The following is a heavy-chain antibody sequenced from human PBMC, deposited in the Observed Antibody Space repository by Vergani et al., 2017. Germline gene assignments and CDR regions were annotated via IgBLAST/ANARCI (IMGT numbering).Heavy chain of an antibody. V-gene: IGHV1-69*01. CDR2: IIPIFGTA. Sequence: QVQLVQSGAEVKKPGSSVKVSCKASGGTFSSYAISGVRQAPGQGLEWMGGIIPIFGTANYAQKFQGRVTITADESTSTAYMELSSLRSEDTAVYYCASTDGGNSYYYYYYYMDVWGKGTTVTVSS. D-gene: IGHD4-23*01. CDR3: ASTDGGNSYYYYYYYMDV. CDR1: GGTFSSYA. J-gene: IGHJ6*03.